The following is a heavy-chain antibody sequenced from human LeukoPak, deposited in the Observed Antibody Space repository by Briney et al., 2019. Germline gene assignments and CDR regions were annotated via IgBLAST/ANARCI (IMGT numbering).Heavy chain of an antibody. J-gene: IGHJ4*02. CDR3: VRDAFTAGDH. V-gene: IGHV3-74*01. Sequence: PGGSLRLSCAASGFTFSSYWMHWVRQAPGKGLVWVSRISSEGDTTSYADSVKGRLTVSRDSAKNTLYLQMNSLRAEDTAVYYCVRDAFTAGDHWGQGTLVTVSS. D-gene: IGHD2-8*02. CDR2: ISSEGDTT. CDR1: GFTFSSYW.